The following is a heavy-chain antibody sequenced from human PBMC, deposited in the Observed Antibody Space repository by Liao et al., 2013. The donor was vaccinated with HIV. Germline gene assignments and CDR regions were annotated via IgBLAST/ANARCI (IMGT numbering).Heavy chain of an antibody. Sequence: QLQLQESGPGLVKPSETLSLTCSASGASINTYYWGWIRQPPGKGLEWIGNVYSSGSIHRNPSLQSRVTVSLDTSKNQLSLKLYTVTAADTALYYCVTASGSCSNDNCPAHFQNWGQGTLVTVSS. CDR2: VYSSGSI. J-gene: IGHJ1*01. V-gene: IGHV4-39*07. D-gene: IGHD2-8*01. CDR3: VTASGSCSNDNCPAHFQN. CDR1: GASINTYY.